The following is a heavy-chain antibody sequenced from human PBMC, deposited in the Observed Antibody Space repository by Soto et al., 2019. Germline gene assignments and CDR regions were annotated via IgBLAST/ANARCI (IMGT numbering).Heavy chain of an antibody. CDR3: AKEDVGGYYYSGL. V-gene: IGHV3-23*01. J-gene: IGHJ4*02. CDR2: ISNSGGST. D-gene: IGHD1-26*01. CDR1: GFTFSNYV. Sequence: EVPLLESGGGLVQPGGSLRISCAASGFTFSNYVMSWVRQAPGKGLEWVSSISNSGGSTYYADSVKGRFTISRDNSKNTLYLQMNSLRAEDTAVYYCAKEDVGGYYYSGLWGRGTLVNVSS.